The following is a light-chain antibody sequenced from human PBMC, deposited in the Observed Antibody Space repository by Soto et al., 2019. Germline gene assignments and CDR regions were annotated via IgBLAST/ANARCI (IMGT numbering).Light chain of an antibody. CDR2: AAY. Sequence: VLTQSPGTLPFSPGGRATLSCRASQSVGSSYLAWFQQKPGQAPRLLIYAAYSRATGIPDRFSGSGSGTDFTLTIRRLEPEDFAVYFCHQYDSTRSSWKFGQGTKVDIK. V-gene: IGKV3-20*01. J-gene: IGKJ1*01. CDR1: QSVGSSY. CDR3: HQYDSTRSSWK.